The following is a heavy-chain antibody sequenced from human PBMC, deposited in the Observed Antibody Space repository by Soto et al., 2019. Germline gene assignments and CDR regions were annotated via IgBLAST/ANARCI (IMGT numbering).Heavy chain of an antibody. CDR3: ARGRYCSGGNCATLDY. CDR2: INHSGST. V-gene: IGHV4-34*01. CDR1: GGSFSGYY. D-gene: IGHD2-15*01. Sequence: SETLSLTCAVYGGSFSGYYWSWIRQPPGKGLEWIGEINHSGSTNYNPSLKSRVTISVDTSKNQFSLKLSSVTAADTAVYYCARGRYCSGGNCATLDYWSRGTLVTVSS. J-gene: IGHJ4*02.